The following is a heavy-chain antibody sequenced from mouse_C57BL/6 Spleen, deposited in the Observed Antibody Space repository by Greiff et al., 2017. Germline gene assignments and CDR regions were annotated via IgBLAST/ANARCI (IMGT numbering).Heavy chain of an antibody. D-gene: IGHD2-5*01. CDR3: ARDRGGTYSNFWYFDV. Sequence: EVKLVESGGGLVKPGGSLKLSCAASGFTFSSYAMSWVRQTPEKRLEWVATISDGGSYTYYPDNVKGRFTISRDNAKNNLYLQMSHLKSEDTAMYYCARDRGGTYSNFWYFDVWGTGTTVTVSS. CDR1: GFTFSSYA. J-gene: IGHJ1*03. V-gene: IGHV5-4*01. CDR2: ISDGGSYT.